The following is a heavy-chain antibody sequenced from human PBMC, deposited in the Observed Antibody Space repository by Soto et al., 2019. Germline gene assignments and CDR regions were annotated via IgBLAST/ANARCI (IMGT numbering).Heavy chain of an antibody. V-gene: IGHV4-38-2*02. CDR3: ARVMGEFSTPGSLDFDF. CDR1: NFSISSGYY. J-gene: IGHJ4*02. Sequence: SETLSLTCIVSNFSISSGYYWGWIRQSPGKGLEWIATIYHTGHTYYNPSLKSRVTISVDTSENHFSLKLSSVTAADTAFYYCARVMGEFSTPGSLDFDFWGQGTRVTVSS. D-gene: IGHD3-16*01. CDR2: IYHTGHT.